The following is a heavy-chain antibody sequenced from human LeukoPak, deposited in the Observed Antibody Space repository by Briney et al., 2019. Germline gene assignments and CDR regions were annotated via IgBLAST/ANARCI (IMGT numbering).Heavy chain of an antibody. CDR2: INPNSGGT. V-gene: IGHV1-2*06. J-gene: IGHJ4*02. CDR1: GYTFTGYY. CDR3: ARVRAGLSFDY. D-gene: IGHD3-16*01. Sequence: GASVKVSCKASGYTFTGYYMRWVRQAPGQGLEWMGRINPNSGGTNYAQKFQGRVTMTRDTSISTAYMELSRLRSDDTAVYYCARVRAGLSFDYWGQGTLVTVSS.